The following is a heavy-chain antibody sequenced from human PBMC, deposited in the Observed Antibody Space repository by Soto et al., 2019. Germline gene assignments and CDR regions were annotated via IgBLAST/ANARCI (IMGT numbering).Heavy chain of an antibody. V-gene: IGHV1-2*04. Sequence: ASVKVSCKASGYTFTGYYMHWVRQAPGQGLEWMGWINPNSGGTNYAQKFQGWVTMTRDTSISTAYMELSRLRSDDTAVYYCARVYCTNGVCYFDYWGQGTLVTVSS. D-gene: IGHD2-8*01. CDR2: INPNSGGT. CDR3: ARVYCTNGVCYFDY. CDR1: GYTFTGYY. J-gene: IGHJ4*02.